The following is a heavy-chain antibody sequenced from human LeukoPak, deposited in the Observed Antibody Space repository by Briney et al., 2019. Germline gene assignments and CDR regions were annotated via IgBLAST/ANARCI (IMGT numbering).Heavy chain of an antibody. D-gene: IGHD4-17*01. CDR3: AKDGDYGDYDWFDP. J-gene: IGHJ5*02. Sequence: GGSLRLSCTASGFTFGDYAMSWFRQAPGKGLEWVSAISGSGGSTYYADSVKGRFTISRDNSKNTLYLQMNSLRAEDTAVYYCAKDGDYGDYDWFDPWGQGTLVTVSS. CDR2: ISGSGGST. CDR1: GFTFGDYA. V-gene: IGHV3-23*01.